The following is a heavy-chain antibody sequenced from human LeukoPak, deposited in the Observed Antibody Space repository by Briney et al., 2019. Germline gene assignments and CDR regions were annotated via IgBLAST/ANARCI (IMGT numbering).Heavy chain of an antibody. D-gene: IGHD6-6*01. J-gene: IGHJ5*02. CDR3: ARSKLALNWFDP. CDR1: GGSISSYY. V-gene: IGHV4-4*09. Sequence: SETLSLTCTVSGGSISSYYRSWIRQPPGKGLEWIGYIYTSGSTNYNPSLKSRVTISVDTSKNQFSLKLSSVTAADTAVYYCARSKLALNWFDPWGQGTLVTVSS. CDR2: IYTSGST.